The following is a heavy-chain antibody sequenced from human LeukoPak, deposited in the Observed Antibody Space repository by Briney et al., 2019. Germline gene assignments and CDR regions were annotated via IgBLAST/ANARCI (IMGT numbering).Heavy chain of an antibody. Sequence: ASVKVSCKASGGTFSSYAISWVRQAPGQGLEWMGGIIPIFGTANYAQKFQGRVTITTDESTSTAYMELSSLRSEDMAVYYCARDSRSIAARRGWFDPWGQGTLVTVSS. CDR1: GGTFSSYA. J-gene: IGHJ5*02. CDR3: ARDSRSIAARRGWFDP. V-gene: IGHV1-69*05. CDR2: IIPIFGTA. D-gene: IGHD6-6*01.